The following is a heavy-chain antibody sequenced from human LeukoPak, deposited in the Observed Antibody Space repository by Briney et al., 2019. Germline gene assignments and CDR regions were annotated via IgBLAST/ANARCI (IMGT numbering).Heavy chain of an antibody. CDR3: AKNWMTAVVTPVLDY. J-gene: IGHJ4*02. D-gene: IGHD4-23*01. CDR1: GFTFNNYA. Sequence: GGSLRLSCVASGFTFNNYAMTWVRQAPGKGLEWVSAISGSGYSTYYADSVKGRFTISRDKPKNTLYLQMNSLRAEDTAVYYCAKNWMTAVVTPVLDYWGQGTLVTVSS. V-gene: IGHV3-23*01. CDR2: ISGSGYST.